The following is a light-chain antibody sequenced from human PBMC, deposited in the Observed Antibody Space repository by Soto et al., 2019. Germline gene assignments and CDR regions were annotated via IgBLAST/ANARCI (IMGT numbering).Light chain of an antibody. CDR2: GAS. J-gene: IGKJ3*01. CDR3: QQYNSYSGT. Sequence: EIVMTQSPATLSVSPGERATLSCRASQSVNSDLAWYQQKPGQAPRLLIYGASTRATGIPARFRGSGSGTDFTLTISSLQSEDFATYYCQQYNSYSGTFGPGTKVDIK. CDR1: QSVNSD. V-gene: IGKV3-15*01.